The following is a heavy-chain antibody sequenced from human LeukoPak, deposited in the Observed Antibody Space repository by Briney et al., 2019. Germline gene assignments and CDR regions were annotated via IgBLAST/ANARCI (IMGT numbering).Heavy chain of an antibody. D-gene: IGHD5-18*01. CDR3: ARGCYPPRWYFDL. CDR1: GGSFSSYS. V-gene: IGHV4-34*01. Sequence: SETLSLTCALYGGSFSSYSWSWTWIRQTPEKGLGWIGEIIEKGNANYNPSLKSRVTIDLDTSKNQFSLKLTSMTAADTAMYYCARGCYPPRWYFDLWGRGTLVTVSS. CDR2: IIEKGNA. J-gene: IGHJ2*01.